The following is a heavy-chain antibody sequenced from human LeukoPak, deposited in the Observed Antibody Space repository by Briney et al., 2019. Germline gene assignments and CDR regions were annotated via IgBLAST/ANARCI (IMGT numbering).Heavy chain of an antibody. J-gene: IGHJ6*04. CDR3: ARDLQTSHYYGSGSPSGV. Sequence: GASVKVSCKASGYTFTSYGISWVRQAPGQGLEWMGWISAYNGNTNYAQKLQGRVTMTTDTSTSTAYMELRSLRSDDTAVYYCARDLQTSHYYGSGSPSGVWGKGTTVTVSS. CDR2: ISAYNGNT. CDR1: GYTFTSYG. D-gene: IGHD3-10*01. V-gene: IGHV1-18*01.